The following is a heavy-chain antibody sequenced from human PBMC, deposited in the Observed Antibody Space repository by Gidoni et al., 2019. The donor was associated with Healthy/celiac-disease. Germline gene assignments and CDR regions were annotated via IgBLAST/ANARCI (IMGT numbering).Heavy chain of an antibody. V-gene: IGHV3-23*01. D-gene: IGHD6-13*01. J-gene: IGHJ4*02. CDR3: AKDPGIAAADSCYFDY. CDR2: ISGRGGST. Sequence: CVRQAPGKGLEWVSAISGRGGSTYYADSVKGRFTISRDNSKNTLDLQMNSLRAEDTAVYYCAKDPGIAAADSCYFDYWGQGTLVTVSS.